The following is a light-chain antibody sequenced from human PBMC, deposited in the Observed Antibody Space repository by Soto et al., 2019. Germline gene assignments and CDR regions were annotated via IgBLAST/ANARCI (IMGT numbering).Light chain of an antibody. V-gene: IGLV2-8*01. CDR1: SGDVGGYNY. J-gene: IGLJ1*01. CDR2: EVS. Sequence: QSALTQPPSASGSPGQSVTISWTGTSGDVGGYNYVSWYQQHPGKAPKLMIYEVSKRPSGVPDRFSGSKSGNTASLTVSGLQAEDEADYYCSSYAGSNNRVFGTGTKLTVL. CDR3: SSYAGSNNRV.